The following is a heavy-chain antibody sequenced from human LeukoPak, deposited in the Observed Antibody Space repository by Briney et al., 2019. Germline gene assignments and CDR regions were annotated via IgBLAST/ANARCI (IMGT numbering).Heavy chain of an antibody. CDR3: AATSFGIAAAGDY. D-gene: IGHD6-13*01. CDR2: IVVGSGNT. V-gene: IGHV1-58*01. CDR1: GFTFTSSA. J-gene: IGHJ4*02. Sequence: SVKVSCKASGFTFTSSAVQRVRQARGQRLEWIGWIVVGSGNTNYAQKFQERVTITRDMSTSTAYMELSSLRSEDTAVYYCAATSFGIAAAGDYWGQGTLVTVSS.